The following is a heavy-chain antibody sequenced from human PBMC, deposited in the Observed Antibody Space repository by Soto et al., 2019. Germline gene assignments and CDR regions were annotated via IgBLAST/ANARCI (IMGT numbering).Heavy chain of an antibody. Sequence: QVQLVQSGAEVKKPGASVKVSCKASGYTFTSYAMHWVRQAPGQRLEWMGWINAGNGNTKYSQKFQGRVTITRDTSASPAYMELSSLRSEDTAVYYCARVRYSGSYWAREKVFYFDYWGQGTLVTVSS. CDR1: GYTFTSYA. D-gene: IGHD1-26*01. J-gene: IGHJ4*02. CDR2: INAGNGNT. CDR3: ARVRYSGSYWAREKVFYFDY. V-gene: IGHV1-3*01.